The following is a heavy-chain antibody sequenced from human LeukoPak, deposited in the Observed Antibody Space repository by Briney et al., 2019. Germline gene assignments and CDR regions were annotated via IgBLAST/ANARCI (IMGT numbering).Heavy chain of an antibody. J-gene: IGHJ6*02. D-gene: IGHD3-10*01. CDR3: ARRERITMVRGYYYYGMDV. CDR1: GYSFTSYW. Sequence: GESLKISCKGSGYSFTSYWIGWVRQMPGKGLEWMGIIYPGDSDTRYSPSFQGQVTISADKSISTAYLQWSSLKALDTAMYYCARRERITMVRGYYYYGMDVWGQGTTVTVSS. CDR2: IYPGDSDT. V-gene: IGHV5-51*01.